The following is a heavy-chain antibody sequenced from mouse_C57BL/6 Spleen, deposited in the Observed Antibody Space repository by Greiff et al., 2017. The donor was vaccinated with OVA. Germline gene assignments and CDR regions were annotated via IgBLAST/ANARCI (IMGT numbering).Heavy chain of an antibody. CDR1: GYTFTDYE. D-gene: IGHD1-1*01. J-gene: IGHJ1*03. CDR2: IDPETGGT. Sequence: QVQLQQSGAELVRPGASVTLSCKASGYTFTDYELHWVKQTPVHGLEWIGAIDPETGGTAYNQKFKGKAILTADKSSSTAYMELRSLTSEDSAVYYCKDTTVVATRYVDVWGTGTTVTVSS. CDR3: KDTTVVATRYVDV. V-gene: IGHV1-15*01.